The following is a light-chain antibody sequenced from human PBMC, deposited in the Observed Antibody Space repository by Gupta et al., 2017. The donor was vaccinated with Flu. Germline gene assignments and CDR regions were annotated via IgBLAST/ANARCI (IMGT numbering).Light chain of an antibody. J-gene: IGLJ3*02. CDR1: SSNMGNNY. Sequence: VTISCSGSSSNMGNNYVSWYQQFPGTAPKLLIYENDRRPSGFPDRFSGSKSGTSATLDITGLQTGDEADYYCGTWDSSLSTVVVGGGTKLTVL. CDR3: GTWDSSLSTVV. V-gene: IGLV1-51*02. CDR2: END.